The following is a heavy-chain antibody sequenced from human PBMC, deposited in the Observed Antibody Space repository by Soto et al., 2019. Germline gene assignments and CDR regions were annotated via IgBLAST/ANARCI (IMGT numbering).Heavy chain of an antibody. D-gene: IGHD6-6*01. Sequence: QVQLVQSGAEVKKPGASVKVSCKASGYTFTSYDINWVRQATGQGLEWMGCMNPNSGNTGYAQKFQGRVTMTRNTSISTAYMELSSLRSEDTAVYYCARVSREYSSSSYRFDYWGQGTLVTVSS. CDR2: MNPNSGNT. V-gene: IGHV1-8*01. CDR1: GYTFTSYD. CDR3: ARVSREYSSSSYRFDY. J-gene: IGHJ4*02.